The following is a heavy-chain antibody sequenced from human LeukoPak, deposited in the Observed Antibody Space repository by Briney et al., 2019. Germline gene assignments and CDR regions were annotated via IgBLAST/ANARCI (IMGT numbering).Heavy chain of an antibody. Sequence: PGGSLRLSCAASGFSFSNYAMSWVRQAPGKGLEWVAFIRYDGSNKYYVDSVKGRFTISRDNSKNTLYLQMNSLRAEDTAVYYCAKPSLYYYDTSGYYRYWYFDLWGRGTLVTVSS. CDR1: GFSFSNYA. D-gene: IGHD3-22*01. J-gene: IGHJ2*01. V-gene: IGHV3-30*02. CDR3: AKPSLYYYDTSGYYRYWYFDL. CDR2: IRYDGSNK.